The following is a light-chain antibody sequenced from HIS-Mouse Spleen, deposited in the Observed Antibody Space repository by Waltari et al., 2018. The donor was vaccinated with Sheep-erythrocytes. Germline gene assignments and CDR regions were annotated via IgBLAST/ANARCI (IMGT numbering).Light chain of an antibody. CDR2: DVS. J-gene: IGLJ1*01. V-gene: IGLV2-11*02. Sequence: QSALTQPRSVSGSPGQSVTISCTGTSSDVGGYNYDSWYQQHPGKAPKLMIYDVSKRPSGVTDRFSGSKSGNTASLTISGLQAEDEADYYCCSYAGSYNHVFATGTKVTVL. CDR1: SSDVGGYNY. CDR3: CSYAGSYNHV.